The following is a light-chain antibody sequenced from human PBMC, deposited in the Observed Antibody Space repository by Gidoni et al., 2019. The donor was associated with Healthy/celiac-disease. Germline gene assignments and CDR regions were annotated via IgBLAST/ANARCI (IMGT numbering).Light chain of an antibody. V-gene: IGKV3-15*01. J-gene: IGKJ1*01. CDR1: QSVSSN. CDR2: GAS. Sequence: EIVMTQSPATLSVSPGERATLSCRASQSVSSNLAWYQQKPGQAPSLRIYGASTRATGIPARFSGSGSGTEFTLNISSMQSEDFAVYYCQQYNNWPPWTFGQGTKVEIK. CDR3: QQYNNWPPWT.